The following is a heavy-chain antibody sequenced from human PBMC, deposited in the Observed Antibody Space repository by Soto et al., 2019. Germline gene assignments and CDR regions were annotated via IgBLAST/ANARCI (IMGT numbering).Heavy chain of an antibody. D-gene: IGHD3-3*01. J-gene: IGHJ4*02. CDR3: ARHDFWSGYYYFDY. V-gene: IGHV4-59*08. CDR2: IYYSGST. Sequence: SETLSLTCTVSGGSISSYYWSWIRQPPGKGLEWIGYIYYSGSTNYNPSLKSRVTISVDTSKNQFSLKLSSVTAADTAVYYCARHDFWSGYYYFDYWGQGTLVTVSS. CDR1: GGSISSYY.